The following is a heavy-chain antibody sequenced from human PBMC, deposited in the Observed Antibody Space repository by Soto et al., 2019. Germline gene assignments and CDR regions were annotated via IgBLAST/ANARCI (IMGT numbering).Heavy chain of an antibody. V-gene: IGHV4-30-4*01. CDR3: VREEWRLGPEEGWCDP. D-gene: IGHD2-21*02. J-gene: IGHJ5*02. Sequence: QVHLQESGPGLVRPSQTLSLTCTVSGASLSSADYYWSWIRQPPGKGLEWIGYIYYNGGAYYNPSLKSRASISIDTSQNQFSLRLNSVTASDTAMYFCVREEWRLGPEEGWCDPWGQGSLVTVSS. CDR2: IYYNGGA. CDR1: GASLSSADYY.